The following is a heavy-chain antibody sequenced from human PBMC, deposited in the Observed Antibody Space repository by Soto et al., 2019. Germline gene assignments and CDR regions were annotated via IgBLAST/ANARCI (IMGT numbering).Heavy chain of an antibody. CDR3: APGGTWHPPPGHWFDN. Sequence: GGSLRLSCAASGFTFSSYAMSWVRQAPGKGLEWVSAISGSGANTYYADSVRGRFTISRDNSKDTLYLQMSSLRAEDTAVYYCAPGGTWHPPPGHWFDNWGQGTLVTVSS. CDR1: GFTFSSYA. CDR2: ISGSGANT. V-gene: IGHV3-23*01. J-gene: IGHJ5*02. D-gene: IGHD3-16*01.